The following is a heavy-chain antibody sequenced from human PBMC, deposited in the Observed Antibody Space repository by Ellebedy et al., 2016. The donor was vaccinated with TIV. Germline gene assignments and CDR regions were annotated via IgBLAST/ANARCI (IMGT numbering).Heavy chain of an antibody. CDR2: IFYNGTT. CDR3: ARRAVYFASGSLDY. D-gene: IGHD3-10*01. CDR1: GGSISSSSYS. Sequence: MPSETLSLTCTVSGGSISSSSYSWNWIRQPPGKGLEWIGSIFYNGTTFYTPSLKSRISISIDTSKNQFSLKLSSVTAADTAVYYCARRAVYFASGSLDYWGQGTLVTVSS. J-gene: IGHJ4*02. V-gene: IGHV4-39*01.